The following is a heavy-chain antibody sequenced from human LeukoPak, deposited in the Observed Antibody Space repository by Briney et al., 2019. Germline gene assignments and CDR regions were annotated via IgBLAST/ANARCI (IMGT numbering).Heavy chain of an antibody. D-gene: IGHD6-13*01. CDR2: ISWNSGSI. V-gene: IGHV3-9*01. Sequence: GGSLRLSCAASGFTFGDYVMHWVRQAPGKGPEWVSGISWNSGSIGYAASVKGQFTISRDNAKNSLYLQMNSLRAEDTALYYCAKDIRGIAAGDHGMDVWGQGTTVIVSS. J-gene: IGHJ6*02. CDR1: GFTFGDYV. CDR3: AKDIRGIAAGDHGMDV.